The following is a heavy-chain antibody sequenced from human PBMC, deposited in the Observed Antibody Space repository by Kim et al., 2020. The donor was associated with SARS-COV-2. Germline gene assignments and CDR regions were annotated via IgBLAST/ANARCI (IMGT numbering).Heavy chain of an antibody. CDR2: IDPDDSDT. Sequence: GESLKISCKGSGYRFSSNWITWVRQMPGKGLEWMGRIDPDDSDTRYSPSFQGHVSISADKSISTAYLQWSSLKASDTAIYYCARQTGVLGSGSYEGHDYWGQRTLVTVSS. J-gene: IGHJ4*02. CDR3: ARQTGVLGSGSYEGHDY. CDR1: GYRFSSNW. V-gene: IGHV5-51*01. D-gene: IGHD3-10*01.